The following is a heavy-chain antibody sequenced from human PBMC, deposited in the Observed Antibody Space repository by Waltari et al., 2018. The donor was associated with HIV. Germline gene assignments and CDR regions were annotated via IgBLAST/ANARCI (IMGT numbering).Heavy chain of an antibody. V-gene: IGHV1-2*06. CDR2: IDPDSGLA. CDR3: ARMYYGSWFTMADYGLDV. Sequence: QVQLVQSGAEVKKPGASVTVYCKASGYTFPGNSIHWVLQPPGQGLEWLGRIDPDSGLANYAQTFQGRVTMTRAKSIGTVYLKLSGLRSDDTALYYCARMYYGSWFTMADYGLDVWGQGTTVTVSS. CDR1: GYTFPGNS. J-gene: IGHJ6*02. D-gene: IGHD3-10*01.